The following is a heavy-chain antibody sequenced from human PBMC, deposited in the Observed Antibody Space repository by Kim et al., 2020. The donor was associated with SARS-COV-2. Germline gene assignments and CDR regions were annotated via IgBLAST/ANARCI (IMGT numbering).Heavy chain of an antibody. CDR3: GRGGGWDNC. D-gene: IGHD1-26*01. CDR2: MKEDGSEK. CDR1: GFTFSSFW. J-gene: IGHJ4*02. V-gene: IGHV3-7*03. Sequence: GGSLRLSCAASGFTFSSFWMTWVRQPPGKGLEWVANMKEDGSEKNYVDSVKGRFTISRDNAKNSLYLQMNRLRTEDTAVFYCGRGGGWDNCWGQGRLV.